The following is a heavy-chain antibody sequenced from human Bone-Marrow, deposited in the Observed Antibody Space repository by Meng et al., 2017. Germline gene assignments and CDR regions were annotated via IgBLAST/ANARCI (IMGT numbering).Heavy chain of an antibody. D-gene: IGHD2-2*01. V-gene: IGHV1-69*02. CDR3: VRGRHIVVVPAGDAFDI. CDR1: GGTFSSYT. Sequence: SVKVSCKASGGTFSSYTISWVRQAPGQGLEWMGRIIPILGIANYAQKFQGRVTITAEKSTSTAYMELSSLRSEDTAVYYCVRGRHIVVVPAGDAFDIWGQGTMVTVS. CDR2: IIPILGIA. J-gene: IGHJ3*02.